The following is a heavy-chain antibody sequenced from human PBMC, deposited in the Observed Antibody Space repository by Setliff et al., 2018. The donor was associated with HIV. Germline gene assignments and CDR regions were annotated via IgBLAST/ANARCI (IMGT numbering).Heavy chain of an antibody. CDR1: GFTFSNSW. V-gene: IGHV3-7*03. Sequence: GGSLRLSCAASGFTFSNSWMTLVRQAPGTGLEWGANIKKDGRYKFYVDSVKGRFAISRDNAKNSLNLEMNSLRAEDTAIYSCSSSRPPYDSSGYLDHWGQGSLITVSS. J-gene: IGHJ4*01. D-gene: IGHD3-22*01. CDR2: IKKDGRYK. CDR3: SSSRPPYDSSGYLDH.